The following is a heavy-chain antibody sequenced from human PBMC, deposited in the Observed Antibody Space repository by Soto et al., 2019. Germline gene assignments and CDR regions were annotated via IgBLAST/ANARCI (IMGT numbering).Heavy chain of an antibody. CDR2: IYYSGRT. V-gene: IGHV4-31*03. CDR3: ARTKDYSSSLDY. Sequence: SETLSLTCTVSGGSSSSGGYYWTWIRQHPGKGLEWIGCIYYSGRTYYNTSLKSRVTISVDTSKRQFSLKLSSVTAADTATYYCARTKDYSSSLDYWGQGALVTVSS. D-gene: IGHD6-6*01. CDR1: GGSSSSGGYY. J-gene: IGHJ4*02.